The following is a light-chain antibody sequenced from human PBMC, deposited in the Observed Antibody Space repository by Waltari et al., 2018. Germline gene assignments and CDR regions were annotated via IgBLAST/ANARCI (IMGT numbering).Light chain of an antibody. CDR2: EVS. J-gene: IGLJ2*01. V-gene: IGLV2-8*01. CDR3: SSYAGRDNLL. CDR1: STDLTTYNY. Sequence: QSALTQLPSASGSPGQSVTLSCSGTSTDLTTYNYVPWYQHHPGSAPKLLIYEVSKRPSGVPDRFSGSKSGNTASLTVSGLQTEDEAVYYCSSYAGRDNLLFGGGTKLTVL.